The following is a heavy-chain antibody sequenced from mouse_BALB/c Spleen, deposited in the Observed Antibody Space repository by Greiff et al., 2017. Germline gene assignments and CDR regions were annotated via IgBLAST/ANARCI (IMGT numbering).Heavy chain of an antibody. CDR3: ASGYGSDYAMDY. Sequence: EVKLVESGPSLVKPSQTLSLTCSVTGDSITSGYWNWIRKFPGNKLEYMGYISYSGSTYYNPSLKSRISITRDTSKNQYYLQLNSVTTEDTATYYCASGYGSDYAMDYWGQGTSVTVAS. D-gene: IGHD1-1*01. CDR2: ISYSGST. CDR1: GDSITSGY. J-gene: IGHJ4*01. V-gene: IGHV3-8*02.